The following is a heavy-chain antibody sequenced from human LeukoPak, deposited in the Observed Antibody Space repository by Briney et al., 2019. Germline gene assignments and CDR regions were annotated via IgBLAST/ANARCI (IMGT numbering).Heavy chain of an antibody. D-gene: IGHD4/OR15-4a*01. CDR3: AKGIYDYALDF. J-gene: IGHJ4*02. V-gene: IGHV3-23*02. CDR2: ISASGSKT. Sequence: PGGSLRVSCAASGFTFNDYAMTWVRQAPGKGLEWVSLISASGSKTYYGGSAKGRFIISRDNSKNTLNLQMTNLRAEDTALYYCAKGIYDYALDFWGQGALVTVSS. CDR1: GFTFNDYA.